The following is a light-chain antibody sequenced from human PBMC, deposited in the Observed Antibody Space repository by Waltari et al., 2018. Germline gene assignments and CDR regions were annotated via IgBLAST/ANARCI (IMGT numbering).Light chain of an antibody. CDR2: GAS. CDR1: QTVRTTY. Sequence: EIVLTQSPGTLSLSPGERATLSCRASQTVRTTYLAWYQQKPGQAPTLLIYGASSRATGIPDRFSGSGSGTDFSLTISSLEPEDFAVYYCQQYDGSVVTFGGGTKVEIK. CDR3: QQYDGSVVT. J-gene: IGKJ4*01. V-gene: IGKV3-20*01.